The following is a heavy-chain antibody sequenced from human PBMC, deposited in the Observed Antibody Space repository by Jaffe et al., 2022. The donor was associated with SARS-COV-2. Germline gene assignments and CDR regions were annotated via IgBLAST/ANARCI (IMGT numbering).Heavy chain of an antibody. CDR1: GFTFDSHA. J-gene: IGHJ4*02. Sequence: EVQLVESGGGLVQPGRSLRLSCVASGFTFDSHAMHWVRQVPGKGLEWVSRISWNSGSIGYADSVKGRFTISRDNAKNSLYLQMNSVRVEDTALYYCAKEAEGECLDSWGQGTLVTVSS. CDR2: ISWNSGSI. V-gene: IGHV3-9*01. CDR3: AKEAEGECLDS. D-gene: IGHD2-21*01.